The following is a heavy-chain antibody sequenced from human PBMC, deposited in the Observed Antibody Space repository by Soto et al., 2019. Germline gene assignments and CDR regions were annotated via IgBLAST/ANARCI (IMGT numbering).Heavy chain of an antibody. D-gene: IGHD4-17*01. CDR2: ISFDGSKK. CDR1: GFTFNIYA. CDR3: AREDDYGYRYINYGLDV. Sequence: TVGSLRLSCAASGFTFNIYALHWVRQAPVKVLEWVAVISFDGSKKYYSDSVKGRFTISRDNLKNTLYLQMNNLRVEDAALYFCAREDDYGYRYINYGLDVWGQGTKVTVSS. V-gene: IGHV3-30-3*01. J-gene: IGHJ6*02.